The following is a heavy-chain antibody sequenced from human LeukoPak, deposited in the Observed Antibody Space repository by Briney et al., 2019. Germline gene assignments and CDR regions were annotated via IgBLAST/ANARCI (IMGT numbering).Heavy chain of an antibody. D-gene: IGHD3-22*01. V-gene: IGHV3-11*06. J-gene: IGHJ4*02. CDR3: VRVDSSGYGLHWGLDY. CDR1: GFTFSDYY. Sequence: PGGSLRLSCAASGFTFSDYYMSWIRQAPGKGLEWVSFISTSSIYIYYADSVKGRFTISRDNAKNSLYLQMNSLRAEDTAVYYCVRVDSSGYGLHWGLDYWGQGTLVTVSS. CDR2: ISTSSIYI.